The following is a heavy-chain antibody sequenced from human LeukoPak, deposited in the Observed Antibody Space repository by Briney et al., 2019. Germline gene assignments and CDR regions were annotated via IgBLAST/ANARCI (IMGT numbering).Heavy chain of an antibody. CDR1: GGSISSSSYY. CDR2: IYYSGST. Sequence: SETLSLTCTVSGGSISSSSYYWGWIRQPPGKGLEWIGSIYYSGSTYYNPSLKSRVTISVDTSKNQFSLKLGSVTAADTAVYYCASSDSGTLDYWGQGTLVTVSS. J-gene: IGHJ4*02. V-gene: IGHV4-39*01. CDR3: ASSDSGTLDY. D-gene: IGHD1-26*01.